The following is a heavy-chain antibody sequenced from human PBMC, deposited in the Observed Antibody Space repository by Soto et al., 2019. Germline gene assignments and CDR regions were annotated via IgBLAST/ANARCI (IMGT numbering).Heavy chain of an antibody. V-gene: IGHV4-34*01. Sequence: TLSLTCDVHGDSLSGYAWSWIRQPPGKGLEWIGEITFRGVTNYHPSLKSRVSMSVDTSKNRISLNVSSVTAADTALYFCARKLEASIRRVEWFSYKRFDPWGPGTLVTVSS. D-gene: IGHD3-9*01. CDR3: ARKLEASIRRVEWFSYKRFDP. CDR1: GDSLSGYA. CDR2: ITFRGVT. J-gene: IGHJ5*02.